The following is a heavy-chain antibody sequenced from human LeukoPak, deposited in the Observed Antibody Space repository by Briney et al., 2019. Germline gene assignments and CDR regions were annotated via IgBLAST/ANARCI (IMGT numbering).Heavy chain of an antibody. D-gene: IGHD1-7*01. J-gene: IGHJ3*02. V-gene: IGHV1-2*02. CDR1: GYTFTSYY. Sequence: ASVKVSCKASGYTFTSYYMHRVRQAPGQGLEWMGWINPNSGGTNYAQKFQGRVTMTRDTSISTAYMELSRLRSDDTAVYYCARVSGTTEIGAFDIWGQGTMVTVSS. CDR3: ARVSGTTEIGAFDI. CDR2: INPNSGGT.